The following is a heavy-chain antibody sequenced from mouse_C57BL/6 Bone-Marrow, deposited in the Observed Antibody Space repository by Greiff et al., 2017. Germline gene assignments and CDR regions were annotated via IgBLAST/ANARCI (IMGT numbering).Heavy chain of an antibody. CDR1: GYSITSGYY. Sequence: DVKLQESGPGLVKPSQSLSLTCSVTGYSITSGYYWNWIRQFPGNKLEWMGYISYDGSNNYNPSLKNRISITRDTSKNQFFLKLNSVTTEDTATYYCARGAYYSNYDFDYWGQGTTLTVSS. CDR3: ARGAYYSNYDFDY. J-gene: IGHJ2*01. CDR2: ISYDGSN. D-gene: IGHD2-5*01. V-gene: IGHV3-6*01.